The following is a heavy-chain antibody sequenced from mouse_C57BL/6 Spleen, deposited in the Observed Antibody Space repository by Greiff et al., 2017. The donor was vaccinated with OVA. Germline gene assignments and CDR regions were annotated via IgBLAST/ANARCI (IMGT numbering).Heavy chain of an antibody. CDR2: IDPSDSYT. Sequence: QVQLQQSGAELVKPGASVKLSCKASGYTFTSYWMQWVKQRPGQGLEWIGEIDPSDSYTNYNQKFKGKATLTVDTSSSTAYMQLSSLTSEDSAVYYCARGVIYYYGSRGFAYWGQGTLVTVSA. CDR1: GYTFTSYW. D-gene: IGHD1-1*01. CDR3: ARGVIYYYGSRGFAY. V-gene: IGHV1-50*01. J-gene: IGHJ3*01.